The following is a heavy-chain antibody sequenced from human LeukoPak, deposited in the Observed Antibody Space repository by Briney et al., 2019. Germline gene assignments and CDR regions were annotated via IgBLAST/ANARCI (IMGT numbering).Heavy chain of an antibody. Sequence: VASVKVSCKASGYTFTSYGISWVRQAPGQGLEWMGWISAYNGNTNYAQKLQGRVTMTTDTSTSTAYMELRSLRSDDTAVYYCARVAMVRGYNWFDPWGQGTLVTVSS. CDR3: ARVAMVRGYNWFDP. J-gene: IGHJ5*02. V-gene: IGHV1-18*01. CDR1: GYTFTSYG. D-gene: IGHD3-10*01. CDR2: ISAYNGNT.